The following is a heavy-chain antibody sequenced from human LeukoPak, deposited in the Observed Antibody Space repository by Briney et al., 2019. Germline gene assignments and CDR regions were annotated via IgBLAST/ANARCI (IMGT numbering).Heavy chain of an antibody. V-gene: IGHV4-39*01. D-gene: IGHD4-17*01. J-gene: IGHJ4*02. CDR2: FDHSGSS. CDR1: GGSISFIGYH. Sequence: SETLSLTCIVSGGSISFIGYHWGWFRQSPVKGLELIGTFDHSGSSYYNPSLKSRVTISVDTSKNQFSLKLTSVTAADTAVYYCARLPRVFYGGHFDYWGQGTLVTVSS. CDR3: ARLPRVFYGGHFDY.